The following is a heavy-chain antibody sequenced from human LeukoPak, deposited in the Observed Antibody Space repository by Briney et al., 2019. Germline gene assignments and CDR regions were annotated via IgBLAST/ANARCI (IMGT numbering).Heavy chain of an antibody. D-gene: IGHD4-17*01. CDR2: ISSSSSYI. CDR3: ARESDDNGDTNLDY. Sequence: PGGSLRLSCAASGFTFSSYSMNWVRQAPGKGLEWVSSISSSSSYIYYADSMKGRFTISGDNAKNSLYLQMNSLRAEDTAVYYCARESDDNGDTNLDYWGQGTLVTVSS. J-gene: IGHJ4*02. CDR1: GFTFSSYS. V-gene: IGHV3-21*01.